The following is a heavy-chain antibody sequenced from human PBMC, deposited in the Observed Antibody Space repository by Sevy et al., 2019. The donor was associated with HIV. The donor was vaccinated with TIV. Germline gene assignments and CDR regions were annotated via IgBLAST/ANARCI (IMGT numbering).Heavy chain of an antibody. CDR2: ITPIFGTA. CDR1: GGTFSSYA. V-gene: IGHV1-69*13. D-gene: IGHD6-19*01. J-gene: IGHJ3*02. Sequence: ASVKVSCKASGGTFSSYAISWVRQAPGQGLEWMGGITPIFGTANYAQKFQGRVTITADESTSTAYMELSSLRSEDKAVYYCAHPPGIAVAGSDDAFDIWGQGTMVTVSS. CDR3: AHPPGIAVAGSDDAFDI.